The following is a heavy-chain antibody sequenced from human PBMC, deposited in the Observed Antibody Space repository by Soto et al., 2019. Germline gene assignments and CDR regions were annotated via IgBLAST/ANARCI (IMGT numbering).Heavy chain of an antibody. CDR2: ISYDGSNK. D-gene: IGHD2-2*01. Sequence: GGSLRLSCAASGFTFSSYGMHWVRQAPGKGLEWVAVISYDGSNKYYADSVKGRFTISRDNSKNTLYLQMNSLRAEDTAVYYCAKGGWQYQLLLWFPFDPWGQGTLVTAPQ. CDR3: AKGGWQYQLLLWFPFDP. J-gene: IGHJ5*02. CDR1: GFTFSSYG. V-gene: IGHV3-30*18.